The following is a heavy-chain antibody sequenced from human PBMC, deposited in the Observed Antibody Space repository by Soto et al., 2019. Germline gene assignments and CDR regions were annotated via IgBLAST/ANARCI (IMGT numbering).Heavy chain of an antibody. D-gene: IGHD3-3*01. CDR2: IYYSGNT. J-gene: IGHJ5*02. CDR1: GGSISSRCYF. Sequence: SETLSLTCSVSGGSISSRCYFWGWFRQTPGKGLEWIGNIYYSGNTYYSPSLKSRVTISVDSSQSQFSLKLQSVTAADTAVYFCARFRDFSYWFDPWGQGTQVTV. CDR3: ARFRDFSYWFDP. V-gene: IGHV4-39*01.